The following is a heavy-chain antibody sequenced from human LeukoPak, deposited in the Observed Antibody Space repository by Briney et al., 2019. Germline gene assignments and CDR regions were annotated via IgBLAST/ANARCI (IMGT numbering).Heavy chain of an antibody. CDR2: IKQDGSEK. CDR3: AGVRSLLLWFGEEANWFDP. J-gene: IGHJ5*02. CDR1: GFTFSSYW. Sequence: GGSLRLSCAASGFTFSSYWMSWVRQAPGKGLEWVANIKQDGSEKYYVDSVKGRFTISRDNAKNSLYLQMNSLRAEDTAVYYCAGVRSLLLWFGEEANWFDPWGQGTLVTVSS. V-gene: IGHV3-7*04. D-gene: IGHD3-10*01.